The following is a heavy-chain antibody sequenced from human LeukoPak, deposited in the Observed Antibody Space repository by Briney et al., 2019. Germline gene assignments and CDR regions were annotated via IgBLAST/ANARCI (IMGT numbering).Heavy chain of an antibody. Sequence: MSGGSLRLSCAASGFTFSDYYMSWIRQAPGKGLEWVSYISSSGSTIYYADSVKGRFTISRDNAKNSLYLQMNSLRAEDTAVYYCEGWERPFDYWGQGTLVTVSS. V-gene: IGHV3-11*01. J-gene: IGHJ4*02. D-gene: IGHD1-26*01. CDR1: GFTFSDYY. CDR2: ISSSGSTI. CDR3: EGWERPFDY.